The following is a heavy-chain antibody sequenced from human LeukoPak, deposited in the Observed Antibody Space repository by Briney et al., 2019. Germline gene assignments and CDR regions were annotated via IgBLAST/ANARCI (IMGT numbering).Heavy chain of an antibody. D-gene: IGHD2-2*01. CDR1: GFTFSSYG. Sequence: PGGSLRLSCAASGFTFSSYGMHWVRQAPGKGLEWVAFIRYDGSNKYYADSVKGRFTISRDNSKNTLYLQMNSLRAEDTAVYYCAKAYANYYYYYMDVWGKGATVTVS. J-gene: IGHJ6*03. V-gene: IGHV3-30*02. CDR3: AKAYANYYYYYMDV. CDR2: IRYDGSNK.